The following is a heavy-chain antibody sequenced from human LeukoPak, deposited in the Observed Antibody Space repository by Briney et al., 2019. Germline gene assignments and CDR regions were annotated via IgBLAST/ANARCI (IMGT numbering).Heavy chain of an antibody. CDR2: IIPILRIT. J-gene: IGHJ5*02. D-gene: IGHD3-22*01. CDR3: ARDFPTYYYDSIGYYYYWFDP. Sequence: SVKVSSTASGGTFSNYAITWVRQAPGQGLEWMGRIIPILRITSYAQRFQGRVTITADTSTSTAYMELSSLRSEDTAVYYCARDFPTYYYDSIGYYYYWFDPWGQGTLVTVSS. CDR1: GGTFSNYA. V-gene: IGHV1-69*04.